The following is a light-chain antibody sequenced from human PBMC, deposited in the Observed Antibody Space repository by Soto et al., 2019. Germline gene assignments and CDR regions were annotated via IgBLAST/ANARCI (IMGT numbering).Light chain of an antibody. CDR3: QQYNDWPRT. V-gene: IGKV3-15*01. Sequence: ERVMTQSPATLSVSPGERATLSCRASQSVSSNLAWYQQKPGQAPRLLIYGASTRATDIPARFSGSGSGTEFTLTISSLQSEDLAVYYCQQYNDWPRTFGQGTKVEIK. CDR1: QSVSSN. CDR2: GAS. J-gene: IGKJ1*01.